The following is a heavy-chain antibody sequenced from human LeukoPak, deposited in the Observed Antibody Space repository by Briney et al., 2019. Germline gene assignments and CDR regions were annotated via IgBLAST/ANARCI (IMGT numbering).Heavy chain of an antibody. CDR1: GVSISSYY. CDR2: IYYSGST. CDR3: ARQLVPRRYFDY. J-gene: IGHJ4*02. D-gene: IGHD6-6*01. Sequence: KPSETLSLTCTVSGVSISSYYWSWIRQPPGKGLEWIGYIYYSGSTNYNPSLKSRVTISVDTSKNQFSLKLSSVTAADTAVYYCARQLVPRRYFDYWGQGTLVTVSS. V-gene: IGHV4-59*01.